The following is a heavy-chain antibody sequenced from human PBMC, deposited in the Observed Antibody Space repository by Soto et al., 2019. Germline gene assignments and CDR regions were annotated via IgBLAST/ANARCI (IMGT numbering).Heavy chain of an antibody. D-gene: IGHD6-19*01. V-gene: IGHV1-18*04. CDR1: GYTFTSYG. CDR3: ARSLGMEWLLRGAFDI. J-gene: IGHJ3*02. CDR2: ISAYNGNT. Sequence: ASVKVSCKASGYTFTSYGISWVRQAPGQGLEWMGWISAYNGNTNYAQKLQGRVTMTTDPSTSTAYMELRSLRSDDTAVYYCARSLGMEWLLRGAFDIWGQGTMVTVSS.